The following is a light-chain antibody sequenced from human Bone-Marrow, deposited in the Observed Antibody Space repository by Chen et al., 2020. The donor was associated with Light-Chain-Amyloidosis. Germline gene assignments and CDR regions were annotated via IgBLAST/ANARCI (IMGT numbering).Light chain of an antibody. CDR2: DAS. V-gene: IGKV3-11*01. J-gene: IGKJ5*01. Sequence: IVLTQSPATLSLSPGERATLSCRASQRVSSYLAWYQQKPGQAPRLRIYDASNRATGIPARFSGSGSGTDFTLTISSLEPEDFAVYYCQQRSNWPITVGQGTRLEIK. CDR3: QQRSNWPIT. CDR1: QRVSSY.